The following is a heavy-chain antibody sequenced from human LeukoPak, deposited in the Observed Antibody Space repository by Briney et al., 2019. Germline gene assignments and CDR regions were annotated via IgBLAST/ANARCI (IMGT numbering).Heavy chain of an antibody. CDR2: IYDSGST. J-gene: IGHJ6*03. CDR3: ARGYYDSSGYPHYYYYMDV. CDR1: GGSISRYS. D-gene: IGHD3-22*01. V-gene: IGHV4-59*01. Sequence: PSETLSLTCTVSGGSISRYSWSWIRQPPGKGLEWIGYIYDSGSTNYNPSLKSRVTISVDTSKNQFSLKLSSVTAADTAVYYCARGYYDSSGYPHYYYYMDVWGKGTTVTVSS.